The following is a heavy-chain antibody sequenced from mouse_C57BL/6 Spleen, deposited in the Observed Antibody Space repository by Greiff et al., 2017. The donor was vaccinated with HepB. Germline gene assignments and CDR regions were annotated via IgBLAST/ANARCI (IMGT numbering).Heavy chain of an antibody. J-gene: IGHJ4*01. D-gene: IGHD2-1*01. CDR2: IHPNSGST. V-gene: IGHV1-64*01. Sequence: QVQLQQPGAELVKPGASVKLSCKASGYTFTSYWMHWVKQRPGQGLEWIGMIHPNSGSTNYNEKFKSKATLTVDKSSSTAYMQLSSLTSEDSAVYYCARKKNYGNQDAMDYWGQGTSVTVSS. CDR1: GYTFTSYW. CDR3: ARKKNYGNQDAMDY.